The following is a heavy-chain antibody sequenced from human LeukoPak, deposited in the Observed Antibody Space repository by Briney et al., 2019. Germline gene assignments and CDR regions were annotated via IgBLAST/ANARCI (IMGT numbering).Heavy chain of an antibody. V-gene: IGHV1-69*13. J-gene: IGHJ1*01. CDR3: ARPYEQWLSPLSA. Sequence: SVKVSCKASGGTFSSYAISWVRQAPGQGHEWMGGIIPIFGTANYAQKFQGRVTITADESTSTAYMELSSLRSEDTAVYYCARPYEQWLSPLSAWGQGTLVTVSS. D-gene: IGHD6-19*01. CDR1: GGTFSSYA. CDR2: IIPIFGTA.